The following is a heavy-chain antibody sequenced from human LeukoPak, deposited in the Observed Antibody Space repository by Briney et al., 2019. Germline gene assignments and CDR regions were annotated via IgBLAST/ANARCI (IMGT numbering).Heavy chain of an antibody. CDR3: TTLNLLDY. V-gene: IGHV3-73*01. Sequence: GGSLRLSCSASGFTFSGSAIPWVRQASGKGLEYIGRIRSKANSYATAYAASVKGRFTISRDDSKNTAYLQMNSLKTEDTAVYYCTTLNLLDYWGQGTLVTVSS. CDR2: IRSKANSYAT. CDR1: GFTFSGSA. J-gene: IGHJ4*02.